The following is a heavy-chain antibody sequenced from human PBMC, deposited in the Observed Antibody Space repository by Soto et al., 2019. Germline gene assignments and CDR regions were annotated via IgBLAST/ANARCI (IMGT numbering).Heavy chain of an antibody. D-gene: IGHD6-25*01. J-gene: IGHJ4*02. V-gene: IGHV5-51*01. CDR2: IYPGDSDT. Sequence: LGESLKISCKGSGYSFTSYWIGWVRQMPGKGLECMGFIYPGDSDTTYSPSFQGHVTISADKYSSTAYLQWSSLKASDTAMYYCARVDSSGCSEYWGQGTLVTVSS. CDR1: GYSFTSYW. CDR3: ARVDSSGCSEY.